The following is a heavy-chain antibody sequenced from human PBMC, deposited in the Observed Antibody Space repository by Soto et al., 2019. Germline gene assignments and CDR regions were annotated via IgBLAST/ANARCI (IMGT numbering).Heavy chain of an antibody. Sequence: ETLSLTCGVSGYSISRGYYWGWIRQPPGQGLEWNGSIYHSGSTYYNPSLKSRVTISVDTSKNQFSLQMSSVTAVDKAVNYCARDRIAARRLSPYGMDVWGQGTTVTVSS. J-gene: IGHJ6*02. V-gene: IGHV4-38-2*02. CDR1: GYSISRGYY. CDR2: IYHSGST. CDR3: ARDRIAARRLSPYGMDV. D-gene: IGHD6-6*01.